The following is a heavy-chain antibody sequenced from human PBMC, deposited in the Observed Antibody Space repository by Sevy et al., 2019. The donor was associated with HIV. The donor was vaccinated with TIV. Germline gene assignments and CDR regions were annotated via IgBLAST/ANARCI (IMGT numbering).Heavy chain of an antibody. CDR1: GFTFSSYE. D-gene: IGHD4-17*01. Sequence: GGSLRLSCAASGFTFSSYEMNWVRQAPGKGLEWVSYISNSGTTKYYSDSVKGRFTISRDNARNSLYLQMHSLRAEDTAVYYCARDLPPSATTVAHFDCWGQGTLATVSS. V-gene: IGHV3-48*03. J-gene: IGHJ4*02. CDR3: ARDLPPSATTVAHFDC. CDR2: ISNSGTTK.